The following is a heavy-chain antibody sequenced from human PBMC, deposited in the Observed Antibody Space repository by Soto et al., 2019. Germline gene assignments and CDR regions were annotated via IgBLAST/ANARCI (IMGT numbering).Heavy chain of an antibody. CDR3: ARVLFGRGNWFDP. CDR1: GGSISSYY. D-gene: IGHD3-3*01. Sequence: QVQLQESGPGLVKPSETLSLTCTVSGGSISSYYWSWIRQPPGKGLEWIGYIYYSGSTNYNPSLKSPVTRSVDTSKNQFSLKLSSVTAADTAVYYCARVLFGRGNWFDPWGQGTLVTVSS. CDR2: IYYSGST. J-gene: IGHJ5*02. V-gene: IGHV4-59*01.